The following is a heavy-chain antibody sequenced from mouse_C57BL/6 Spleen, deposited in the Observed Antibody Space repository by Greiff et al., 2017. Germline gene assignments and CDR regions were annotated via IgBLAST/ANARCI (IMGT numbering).Heavy chain of an antibody. Sequence: EVKLMESGEGLVKPGGSLKLSCAASGFTFSSYAMSWVRQTPEKRLEWVAYISSGGDYIYYADTVKGRFTISRDNARNTLYLQMSSLKSEDTAMYYCTRVLDYCGSSLYYFDYWGQGTTLTVSS. CDR2: ISSGGDYI. CDR3: TRVLDYCGSSLYYFDY. D-gene: IGHD1-1*01. J-gene: IGHJ2*01. V-gene: IGHV5-9-1*02. CDR1: GFTFSSYA.